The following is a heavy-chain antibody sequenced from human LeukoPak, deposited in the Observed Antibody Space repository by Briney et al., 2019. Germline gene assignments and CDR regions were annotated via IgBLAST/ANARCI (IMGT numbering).Heavy chain of an antibody. J-gene: IGHJ4*02. D-gene: IGHD2-15*01. V-gene: IGHV6-1*01. CDR2: TFLRSKLYN. Sequence: SRTLSHTCVISGDSVSSNSAAWNWTRHSPSRGLEWLGSTFLRSKLYNNYAVSVKSRITGHPDTSKNQFYLQLNSVTPEDTAVYYGSRTTCSGGTCSVSFDSWGQGTPVTVSS. CDR3: SRTTCSGGTCSVSFDS. CDR1: GDSVSSNSAA.